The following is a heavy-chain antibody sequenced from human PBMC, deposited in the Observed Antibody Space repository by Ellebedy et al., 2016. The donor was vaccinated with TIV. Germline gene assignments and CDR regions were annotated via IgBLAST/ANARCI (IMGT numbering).Heavy chain of an antibody. J-gene: IGHJ4*02. Sequence: GESLKVSCAASGFTVSNNYMNWVRQAPGKGLEWVSLIYSGGSTRYADSVKGRFAIPRDNSKNTLYMQMNSLRAEDTAVYYCARDKNTGYIDYWGQGALVTVSS. CDR3: ARDKNTGYIDY. V-gene: IGHV3-53*01. D-gene: IGHD2-8*02. CDR2: IYSGGST. CDR1: GFTVSNNY.